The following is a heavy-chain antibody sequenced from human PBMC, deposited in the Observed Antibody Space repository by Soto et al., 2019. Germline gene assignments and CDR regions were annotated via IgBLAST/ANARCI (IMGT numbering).Heavy chain of an antibody. CDR1: GFSFSSYG. CDR3: AKDGCSSTSCYVYYYYYGMDV. V-gene: IGHV3-30*18. J-gene: IGHJ6*02. CDR2: ISHDEINK. D-gene: IGHD2-2*01. Sequence: QVQLVESGGGVVQPGRSLRLSCAASGFSFSSYGIHWVRQAPGKGLEWVAVISHDEINKYYAESVKGRFTISRDNSKNTLYLQMNSLRAEDTAVYYCAKDGCSSTSCYVYYYYYGMDVWGQGTTVTVSS.